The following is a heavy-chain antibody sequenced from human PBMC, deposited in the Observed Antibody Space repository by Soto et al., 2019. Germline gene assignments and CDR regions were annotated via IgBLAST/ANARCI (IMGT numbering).Heavy chain of an antibody. Sequence: GASVEVSCKASGGTFSSYAISWVRQAPGQGLEWMGGIIPIFGTANYAQKFQGRVTITADESTSTAYMELSSLRSEDTAVYYCARGVVVVPAAIRPGYSGNWFDPWGQGTLVTVSS. CDR2: IIPIFGTA. CDR3: ARGVVVVPAAIRPGYSGNWFDP. D-gene: IGHD2-2*01. V-gene: IGHV1-69*13. J-gene: IGHJ5*02. CDR1: GGTFSSYA.